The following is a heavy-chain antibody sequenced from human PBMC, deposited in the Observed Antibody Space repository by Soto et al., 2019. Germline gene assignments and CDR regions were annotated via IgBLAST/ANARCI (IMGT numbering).Heavy chain of an antibody. D-gene: IGHD5-18*01. J-gene: IGHJ4*02. V-gene: IGHV4-34*01. CDR2: INHSGST. CDR1: GGSFSGYY. CDR3: AGASGYSSIEKRAPYDY. Sequence: SSETLSLTCAVYGGSFSGYYWSWIRQPPGKGLEWIGEINHSGSTNYNPSLKSRVTISVDTSKNQFSLKLSSVTAADTAVYYCAGASGYSSIEKRAPYDYWGQGTLVTVSS.